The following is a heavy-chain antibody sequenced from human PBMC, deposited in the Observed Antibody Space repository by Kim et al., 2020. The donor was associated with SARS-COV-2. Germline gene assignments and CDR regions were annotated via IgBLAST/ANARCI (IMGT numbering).Heavy chain of an antibody. CDR2: LGGTGGT. V-gene: IGHV3-23*01. J-gene: IGHJ4*02. CDR1: GFTLTNNA. D-gene: IGHD4-4*01. Sequence: GGSLRISCAVSGFTLTNNAMSWVRQAPGKGLEWVSVLGGTGGTFYADSVKGRFTVSRDNTKNTLYLQMNSLRVEDTAVYYCAKASRVTVIIDYWGQGTLV. CDR3: AKASRVTVIIDY.